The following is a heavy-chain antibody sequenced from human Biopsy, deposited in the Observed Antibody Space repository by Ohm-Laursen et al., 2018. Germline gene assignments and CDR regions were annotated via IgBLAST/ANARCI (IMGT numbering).Heavy chain of an antibody. D-gene: IGHD3-22*01. Sequence: GTLSLTCTVSGDSISSYYWSWIRQPPGKGLEWIGYVYYTGSTDYNPSLQSRVTISVDTSKNHFFLRLRSVTPADTAIYYCARDRGYYSDRTVPGYFDLWGRGTLVTVSS. CDR2: VYYTGST. V-gene: IGHV4-59*01. CDR1: GDSISSYY. J-gene: IGHJ2*01. CDR3: ARDRGYYSDRTVPGYFDL.